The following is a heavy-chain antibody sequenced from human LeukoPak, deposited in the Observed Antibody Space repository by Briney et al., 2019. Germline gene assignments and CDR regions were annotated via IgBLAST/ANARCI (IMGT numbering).Heavy chain of an antibody. V-gene: IGHV3-23*01. D-gene: IGHD6-19*01. CDR1: GFTFSSYA. Sequence: GSLILSCAASGFTFSSYAMSWVRQAPGKGLEWVSAISGSGGSTYYADSVKGRFTISRDNSKNTLYLQMNSLRAEDTAVYYCAKTTGSSGWYCSDYWGQGTLVTVSS. J-gene: IGHJ4*02. CDR2: ISGSGGST. CDR3: AKTTGSSGWYCSDY.